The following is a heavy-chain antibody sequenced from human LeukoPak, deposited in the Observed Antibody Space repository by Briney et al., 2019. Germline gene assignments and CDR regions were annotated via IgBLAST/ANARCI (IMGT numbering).Heavy chain of an antibody. CDR2: IKQDGSEK. J-gene: IGHJ6*02. CDR1: GFTFNTYS. CDR3: AREFVLLWFGESRGMDV. V-gene: IGHV3-7*01. Sequence: GGSLRLSCAASGFTFNTYSMNWVRQAPGKGLEWVANIKQDGSEKYYVDSVKGRFTISRDNAKNSLYLQMNSLRAEDTAVYYCAREFVLLWFGESRGMDVWGQGTTVTVSS. D-gene: IGHD3-10*01.